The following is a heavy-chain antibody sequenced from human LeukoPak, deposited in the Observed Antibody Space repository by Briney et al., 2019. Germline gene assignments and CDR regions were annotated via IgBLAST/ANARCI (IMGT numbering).Heavy chain of an antibody. Sequence: SCKASGYTFASYGISWVRQAPGKGLEWVSAISGSGGSTYYADSVKGRFTISRDNSKNTLNLQMNSLRAEDTAVYYCAKSNYYDSSGYYSGFDYWGQGTLVTVSS. CDR2: ISGSGGST. J-gene: IGHJ4*02. CDR1: GYTFASYG. V-gene: IGHV3-23*01. CDR3: AKSNYYDSSGYYSGFDY. D-gene: IGHD3-22*01.